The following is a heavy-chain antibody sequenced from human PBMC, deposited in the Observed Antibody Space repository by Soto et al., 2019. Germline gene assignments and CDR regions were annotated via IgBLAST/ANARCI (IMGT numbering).Heavy chain of an antibody. CDR2: IYYSGST. CDR3: AGSIAAAGNIVY. D-gene: IGHD6-13*01. J-gene: IGHJ4*02. V-gene: IGHV4-59*01. Sequence: KASETLSLTCTVSGGSISSYYWSWIRQPPGKGLEWIGYIYYSGSTNYNPSLKSRVTISVDTSKNQFSLKLSSVTAADTAVYYCAGSIAAAGNIVYWGQRTLVTASS. CDR1: GGSISSYY.